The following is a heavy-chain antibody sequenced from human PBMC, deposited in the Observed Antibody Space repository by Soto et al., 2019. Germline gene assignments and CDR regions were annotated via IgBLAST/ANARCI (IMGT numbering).Heavy chain of an antibody. V-gene: IGHV4-59*08. CDR3: TRQTTSGTWNWFEP. J-gene: IGHJ5*02. CDR1: GGSISSYY. D-gene: IGHD6-25*01. Sequence: SETLSLTCTVSGGSISSYYWSWIRQPPGKGLEWIGYIYYSGSTNYNPSLKSRVTISVDTSKNQFSLKLSSVTAADTVVYYCTRQTTSGTWNWFEPGSQGTLVAVSS. CDR2: IYYSGST.